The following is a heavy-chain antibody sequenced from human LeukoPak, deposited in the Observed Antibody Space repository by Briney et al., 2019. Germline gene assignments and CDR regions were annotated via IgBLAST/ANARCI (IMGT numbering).Heavy chain of an antibody. Sequence: GGSLRLSCAASGFTFDDYAMHWVRQAPGKGLEWVSLISGDGGSTYYADSVKGRFTISRDNSKNSLYLQMNSLRTEDTALYYCAKVVEYSYGLLFDYWGQGTLVTVSS. J-gene: IGHJ4*02. CDR3: AKVVEYSYGLLFDY. CDR2: ISGDGGST. CDR1: GFTFDDYA. V-gene: IGHV3-43*02. D-gene: IGHD5-18*01.